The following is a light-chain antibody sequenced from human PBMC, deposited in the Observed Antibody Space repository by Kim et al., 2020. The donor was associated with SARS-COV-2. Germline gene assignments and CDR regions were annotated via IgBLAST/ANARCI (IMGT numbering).Light chain of an antibody. CDR1: SSNIGSNY. Sequence: GQRVTISCSGSSSNIGSNYVYWYQQLPGTAPKLLIYRNYQRPSGVPDRFSASKSGTSASLAISGLRSEDEADYYCAAWDDSLSGYVFGTGTKVTVL. CDR2: RNY. J-gene: IGLJ1*01. V-gene: IGLV1-47*01. CDR3: AAWDDSLSGYV.